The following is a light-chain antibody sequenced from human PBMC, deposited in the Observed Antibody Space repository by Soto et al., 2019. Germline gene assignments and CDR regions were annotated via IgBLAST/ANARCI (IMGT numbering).Light chain of an antibody. CDR3: QQYNNWPLT. CDR2: GAS. Sequence: EILMTQSPATLSVSPGESATLSCRASHRVSSYLAWYQQKPGQAPRLLIYGASTRATGIPARLSGSGSGTVFTLPISSLQSEDFAVYFCQQYNNWPLTFGGGTKVEIK. V-gene: IGKV3-15*01. CDR1: HRVSSY. J-gene: IGKJ4*01.